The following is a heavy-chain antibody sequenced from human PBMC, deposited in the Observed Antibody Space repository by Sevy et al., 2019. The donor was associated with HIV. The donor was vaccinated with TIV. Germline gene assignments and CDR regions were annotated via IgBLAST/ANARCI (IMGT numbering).Heavy chain of an antibody. D-gene: IGHD3-3*01. V-gene: IGHV3-48*03. CDR2: ISSSGSTI. CDR1: GFTFSSYE. Sequence: GGSLRLSCAASGFTFSSYEMNWVRQAPGKGLEWVSYISSSGSTIYYADSVKGRFTISRDNAKNSLYLQMNSLRAEDTAVYYCARSGNNYDPSYYYYYMDVWGKGTTVTVSS. CDR3: ARSGNNYDPSYYYYYMDV. J-gene: IGHJ6*03.